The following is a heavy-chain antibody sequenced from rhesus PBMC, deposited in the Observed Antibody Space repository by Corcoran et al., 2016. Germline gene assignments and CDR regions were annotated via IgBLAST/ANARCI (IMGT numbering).Heavy chain of an antibody. J-gene: IGHJ1*01. CDR1: GYSISSGYD. CDR3: ARVPGYFEF. V-gene: IGHV4-127*01. CDR2: IYGSSGST. Sequence: QVQLQESGPGVVKPSETLSLTCAVSGYSISSGYDWSWIRQPPGKGLEWIGYIYGSSGSTNYNPSLKSRVTISTDTSKNQFSLKLRSVTAADTAVYYCARVPGYFEFWGQGALVTVSS.